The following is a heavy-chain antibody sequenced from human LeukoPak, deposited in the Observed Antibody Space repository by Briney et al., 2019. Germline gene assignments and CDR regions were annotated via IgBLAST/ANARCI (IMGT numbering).Heavy chain of an antibody. CDR3: AREWRSSSEDYYYYGMDV. CDR2: IIPIFGTA. V-gene: IGHV1-69*05. CDR1: GGTFSSYA. Sequence: SVKVSCKASGGTFSSYAISWVRQAPGQGLEWMGGIIPIFGTANYAQKFQGRVTITTDESTSTAYMELSSLRSEDTAVYYCAREWRSSSEDYYYYGMDVWGQGTTVTVSS. D-gene: IGHD6-13*01. J-gene: IGHJ6*02.